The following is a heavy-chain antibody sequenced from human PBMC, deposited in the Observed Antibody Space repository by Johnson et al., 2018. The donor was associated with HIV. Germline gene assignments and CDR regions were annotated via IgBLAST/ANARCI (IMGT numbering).Heavy chain of an antibody. CDR1: GFTFSNYA. J-gene: IGHJ3*02. Sequence: VQLVESGGGVVQPGKSLRLSCAASGFTFSNYALHWVRQAPGEGLEWVAVISFDGNNKYYTNSVKGRFTVSRDNSKNTLYLQMNSLRAEDTAVYYCARASTIFGRWRAFDIWGQGTLVTVSS. V-gene: IGHV3-30-3*01. CDR3: ARASTIFGRWRAFDI. CDR2: ISFDGNNK. D-gene: IGHD3-3*01.